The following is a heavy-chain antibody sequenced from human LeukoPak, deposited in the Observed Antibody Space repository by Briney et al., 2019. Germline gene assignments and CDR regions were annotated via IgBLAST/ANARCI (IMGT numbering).Heavy chain of an antibody. CDR3: ATYDLWTTYYTFQY. Sequence: GGSLRLSCAASGFIFNNYAMSWVRQAPGKGLEWVSSISTTGSTTYYAHSVRGRFTISRDNSQNTLSLQMDSLTAADTAVYSCATYDLWTTYYTFQYWGQGTLVSVSS. V-gene: IGHV3-23*01. CDR2: ISTTGSTT. CDR1: GFIFNNYA. J-gene: IGHJ4*02. D-gene: IGHD3-3*01.